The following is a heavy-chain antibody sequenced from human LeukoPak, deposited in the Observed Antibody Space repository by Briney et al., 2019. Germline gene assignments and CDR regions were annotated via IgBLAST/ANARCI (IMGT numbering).Heavy chain of an antibody. CDR1: GYSCNYYF. Sequence: ASVTVSCKTSGYSCNYYFLHWVRQAPGQGLEWMGWINPNSGRTDYAPKFQGRVTLTTDTSITTAYMELTSLISGDTALYYCARDSSDVLTGYYHFWGQGTLVTVSS. CDR2: INPNSGRT. J-gene: IGHJ4*02. D-gene: IGHD3-9*01. CDR3: ARDSSDVLTGYYHF. V-gene: IGHV1-2*02.